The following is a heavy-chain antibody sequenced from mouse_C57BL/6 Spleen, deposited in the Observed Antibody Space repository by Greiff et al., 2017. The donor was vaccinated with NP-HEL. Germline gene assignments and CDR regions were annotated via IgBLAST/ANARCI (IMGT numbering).Heavy chain of an antibody. CDR2: IYPGDGDT. CDR3: ARYREMDY. CDR1: GYAFSSSW. V-gene: IGHV1-82*01. J-gene: IGHJ4*01. Sequence: VQLQQSGPELVKPGASVKISCKASGYAFSSSWMNWVKQRPGKGLEWIGRIYPGDGDTNYNGKFKGKATLTADKSSNTAYMQLSSLTSEDSAVYFCARYREMDYWGQGTSVTVSS.